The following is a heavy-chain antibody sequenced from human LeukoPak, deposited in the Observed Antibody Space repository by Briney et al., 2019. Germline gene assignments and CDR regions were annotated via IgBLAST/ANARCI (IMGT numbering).Heavy chain of an antibody. Sequence: GASVTVSCTASGYTFTSYDINWVRQAPGQGLEWMGWMNPNSGNTGYAQNFQRRVTMTRNTSISTAYMELSSLRSEDTAVYYCARPSIVGAPPPYYYGMDVWGQGTTVTVSS. CDR1: GYTFTSYD. V-gene: IGHV1-8*01. J-gene: IGHJ6*02. D-gene: IGHD1-26*01. CDR3: ARPSIVGAPPPYYYGMDV. CDR2: MNPNSGNT.